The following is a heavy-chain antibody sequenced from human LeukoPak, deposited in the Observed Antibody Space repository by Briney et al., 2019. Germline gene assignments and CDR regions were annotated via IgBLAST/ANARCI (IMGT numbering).Heavy chain of an antibody. J-gene: IGHJ4*02. D-gene: IGHD3-16*01. CDR1: GFTFTTYW. Sequence: GRSLRLSCVASGFTFTTYWMHWVRQAPGKGLVWVSRINGDGSNSNYADSVKGRFTISRDNARNTLYLQMNGLRAEDTALYYCARTSPTSHFDFWGQGTLVTVSS. V-gene: IGHV3-74*01. CDR3: ARTSPTSHFDF. CDR2: INGDGSNS.